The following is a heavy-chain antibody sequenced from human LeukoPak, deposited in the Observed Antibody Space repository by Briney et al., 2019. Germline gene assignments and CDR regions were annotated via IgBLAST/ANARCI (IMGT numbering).Heavy chain of an antibody. J-gene: IGHJ6*03. CDR1: GGSISSYY. CDR2: IYTSGST. CDR3: ARHHSGYDPNNKYYYYMDV. V-gene: IGHV4-4*09. D-gene: IGHD5-12*01. Sequence: SETLSLTCTVSGGSISSYYWSWIRQPPGKGLEWIGNIYTSGSTNYNPSLKSRVTIAVDTSKNQFSLKLSSVTAADTAVYYCARHHSGYDPNNKYYYYMDVWGKGTTVTVSS.